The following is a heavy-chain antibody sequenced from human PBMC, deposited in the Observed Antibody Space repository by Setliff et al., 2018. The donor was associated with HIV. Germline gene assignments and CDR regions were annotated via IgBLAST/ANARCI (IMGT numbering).Heavy chain of an antibody. CDR2: IIPMFGTG. J-gene: IGHJ6*02. CDR3: ARVAHSSSYHYYGMDV. V-gene: IGHV1-69*05. D-gene: IGHD6-19*01. CDR1: GYTFTSYG. Sequence: SVKVSCKASGYTFTSYGISGVRQDPGQRLEWRGAIIPMFGTGFYAQKLQGRVTITTDESRTTSYMELSSLRFEDTAVYFCARVAHSSSYHYYGMDVWGQGTTVTVSS.